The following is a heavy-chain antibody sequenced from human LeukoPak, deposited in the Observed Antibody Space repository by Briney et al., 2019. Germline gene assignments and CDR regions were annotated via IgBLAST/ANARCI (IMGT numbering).Heavy chain of an antibody. V-gene: IGHV1-69*05. CDR3: ANEYSYGLPVAFDI. Sequence: EASVKVSCKASGGTFSSYAISWVRQAPGQGLEWIGGIIPIFGTANYAQKFQGRVTITTDESTSTAYMELSSLRSEDTAVYYCANEYSYGLPVAFDIWGQGTMVTVSS. CDR2: IIPIFGTA. J-gene: IGHJ3*02. CDR1: GGTFSSYA. D-gene: IGHD5-18*01.